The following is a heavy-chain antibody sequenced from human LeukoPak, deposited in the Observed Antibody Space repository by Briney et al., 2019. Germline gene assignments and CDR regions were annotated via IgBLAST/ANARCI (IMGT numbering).Heavy chain of an antibody. CDR1: GGSISSGSYY. Sequence: SETLSLTCTVSGGSISSGSYYWSWIRQPAGKGLEWIGRIYTSGSTNYNPSLKSRVTISVDTSKNQFSLKLSSVTAADTAVYYCARAASGYDPYNWFDPWGQGTLVTVSS. D-gene: IGHD5-12*01. CDR3: ARAASGYDPYNWFDP. CDR2: IYTSGST. V-gene: IGHV4-61*02. J-gene: IGHJ5*02.